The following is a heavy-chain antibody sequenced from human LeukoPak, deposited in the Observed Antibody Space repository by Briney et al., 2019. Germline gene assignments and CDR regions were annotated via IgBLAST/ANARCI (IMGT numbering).Heavy chain of an antibody. CDR3: ARVAELELPNWFDP. V-gene: IGHV1-69*13. Sequence: ASVKVSCKASGGTFSSYAISWVRQAPGQGLEWMGGIIPIFGTANYAQKFQGRVTITADESTSTAYMELSSLRSEDTAVYYCARVAELELPNWFDPWGQGTLVTVSS. CDR1: GGTFSSYA. CDR2: IIPIFGTA. D-gene: IGHD1-7*01. J-gene: IGHJ5*02.